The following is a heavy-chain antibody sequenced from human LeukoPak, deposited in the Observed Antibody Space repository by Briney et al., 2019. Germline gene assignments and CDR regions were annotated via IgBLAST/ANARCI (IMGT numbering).Heavy chain of an antibody. CDR3: AREPGVQWFLVGLGSKTYYFDY. Sequence: GASVKVSCKASGGTFSSYAISWVRQAPGQGLGWMGWISAYNGNTNYAQKLQGRVTMTTDTSTSTAYMELRSLRSDDTAVYYCAREPGVQWFLVGLGSKTYYFDYWGQGTLVTVSS. D-gene: IGHD3-22*01. CDR2: ISAYNGNT. V-gene: IGHV1-18*01. J-gene: IGHJ4*02. CDR1: GGTFSSYA.